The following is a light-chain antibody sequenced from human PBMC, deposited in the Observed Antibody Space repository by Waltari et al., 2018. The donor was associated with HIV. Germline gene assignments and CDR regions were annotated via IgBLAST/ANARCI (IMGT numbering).Light chain of an antibody. CDR3: QQYYSTPT. V-gene: IGKV4-1*01. J-gene: IGKJ5*01. CDR2: EAS. CDR1: ESVLSSSNNVNY. Sequence: DIVLTQSPETLSVSLGERAAIHCKSGESVLSSSNNVNYFAWYQQRPGQPPTLLVSEASSRSSGVPARFTASGSRTDFTLTIDDLQADDVAVYFCQQYYSTPTFGRGTQLV.